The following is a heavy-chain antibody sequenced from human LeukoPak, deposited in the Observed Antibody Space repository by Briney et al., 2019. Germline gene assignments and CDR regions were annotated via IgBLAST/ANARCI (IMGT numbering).Heavy chain of an antibody. V-gene: IGHV4-30-4*01. CDR3: ARLSGSPWY. D-gene: IGHD3-10*01. CDR1: GGSISSGDHY. Sequence: PSQALSLTCTVSGGSISSGDHYWSWIRQPPGKGLEWIGYIYYSGSTYYNPSLKSRVTISLDTSKNQFSLKLNSVTAADTAVYYCARLSGSPWYWGQGTLVTVSS. J-gene: IGHJ4*02. CDR2: IYYSGST.